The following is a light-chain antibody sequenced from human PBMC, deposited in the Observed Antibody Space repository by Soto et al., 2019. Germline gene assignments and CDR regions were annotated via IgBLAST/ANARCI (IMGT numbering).Light chain of an antibody. CDR2: EVS. Sequence: QSVLTQPPSASVSRGQSVTISCTGTSSDVGGYNYVSWYQQHPGKAPKLMIYEVSKRPSGVPDRFSGSKSGNTASLTVSGLQADDEADYYCSSYAGSNKSVFGTGTKVTVL. CDR3: SSYAGSNKSV. CDR1: SSDVGGYNY. V-gene: IGLV2-8*01. J-gene: IGLJ1*01.